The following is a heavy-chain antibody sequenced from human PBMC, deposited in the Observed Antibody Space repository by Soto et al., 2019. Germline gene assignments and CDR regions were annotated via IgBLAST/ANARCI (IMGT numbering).Heavy chain of an antibody. V-gene: IGHV3-30-3*01. CDR2: ISYDGSNK. CDR3: ARDRSYDY. Sequence: GGSLRLSCAASGFTFSSYAMHWARQAPGKGLEWVAVISYDGSNKYYADSVKGRFTISRDNSKNTLYLQMNSLRAEDTAVYYCARDRSYDYWGQGTLVTVSS. CDR1: GFTFSSYA. J-gene: IGHJ4*02. D-gene: IGHD2-15*01.